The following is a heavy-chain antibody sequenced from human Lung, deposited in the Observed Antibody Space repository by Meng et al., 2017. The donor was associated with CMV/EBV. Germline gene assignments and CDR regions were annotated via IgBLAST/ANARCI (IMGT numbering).Heavy chain of an antibody. J-gene: IGHJ4*02. CDR1: GFTFSNAW. V-gene: IGHV3-15*01. CDR3: STGGYLFDY. D-gene: IGHD3-16*01. CDR2: IKSKPSGGTT. Sequence: SCATSGFTFSNAWMNWVRQAPGKGLEWVGRIKSKPSGGTTDYAAPVKGRFTISRDDSKNTAYLQMNGLKNDDKAVYYCSTGGYLFDYWGQGKVVNVSS.